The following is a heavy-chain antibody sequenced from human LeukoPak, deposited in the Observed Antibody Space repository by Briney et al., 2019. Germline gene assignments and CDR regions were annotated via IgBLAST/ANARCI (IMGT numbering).Heavy chain of an antibody. J-gene: IGHJ4*02. CDR2: IWYDGSNK. CDR1: GFTFSSYG. CDR3: AKDVYYYDSSGYFLLDY. V-gene: IGHV3-33*06. D-gene: IGHD3-22*01. Sequence: GGSLRLSCAASGFTFSSYGMQWVRQAPGKGLEWVAVIWYDGSNKYYADSVKGRFTISRDNSKNTLYLQMNSLRAEDTAVYYCAKDVYYYDSSGYFLLDYWGQGTLVTVSS.